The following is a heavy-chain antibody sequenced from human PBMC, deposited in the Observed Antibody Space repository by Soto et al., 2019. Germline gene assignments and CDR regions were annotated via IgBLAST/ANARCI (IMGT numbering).Heavy chain of an antibody. CDR1: GYTLTELS. Sequence: GASVKVSCKVSGYTLTELSMHWVRQAPGKGLEWMGGFDPEDGETIYAQKFQGRVTMTEDTSTDTAYMELSSLRSEDTAVYYCATKRIHCSSTSCEDGFSTDYYYYMDVWGKGTTVTVSS. CDR3: ATKRIHCSSTSCEDGFSTDYYYYMDV. CDR2: FDPEDGET. V-gene: IGHV1-24*01. D-gene: IGHD2-2*01. J-gene: IGHJ6*03.